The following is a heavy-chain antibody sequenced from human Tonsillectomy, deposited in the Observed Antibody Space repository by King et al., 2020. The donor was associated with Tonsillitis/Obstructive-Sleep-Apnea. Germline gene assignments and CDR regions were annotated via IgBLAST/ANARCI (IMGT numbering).Heavy chain of an antibody. J-gene: IGHJ4*02. CDR1: GGSISSYY. Sequence: QLQESGPGLVKPSETLSLTCTVSGGSISSYYWTWIRQPPGKGLEWIGYINYTGTNTYNPSLKIRVSITIDTSKNQFPLNLSSVTAADTALFYCARGTTNCYDNWGQGTLVTVSS. V-gene: IGHV4-59*01. CDR2: INYTGTN. CDR3: ARGTTNCYDN. D-gene: IGHD1-7*01.